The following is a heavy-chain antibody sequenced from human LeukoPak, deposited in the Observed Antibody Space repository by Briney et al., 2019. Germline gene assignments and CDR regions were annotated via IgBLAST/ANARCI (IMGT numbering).Heavy chain of an antibody. D-gene: IGHD2-2*02. CDR3: AREIERYCSSTSCYTYYYYGMDV. V-gene: IGHV1-46*01. J-gene: IGHJ6*02. Sequence: ASVKVSCKASGYTFTSYYMHRVRQPPGQGLEWMGIINPSGGSTSYAQKFQGRVTMTRDTSTSTVYMELSSLRSEDTAVYYCAREIERYCSSTSCYTYYYYGMDVWGQGTTVTVSS. CDR2: INPSGGST. CDR1: GYTFTSYY.